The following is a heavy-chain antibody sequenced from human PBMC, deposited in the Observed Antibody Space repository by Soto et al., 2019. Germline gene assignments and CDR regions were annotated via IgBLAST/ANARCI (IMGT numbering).Heavy chain of an antibody. Sequence: GGSLRLSCAASGFTFSTYAMNWVRQAPGKGLEWVSTISVSGDSTYYADSVKGRFTISRDNSKNTLYLQMNSLRAEDTAVYYCARVGLQLWSLGWFAPWGQGTLVTVSS. D-gene: IGHD5-18*01. V-gene: IGHV3-23*01. J-gene: IGHJ5*02. CDR3: ARVGLQLWSLGWFAP. CDR1: GFTFSTYA. CDR2: ISVSGDST.